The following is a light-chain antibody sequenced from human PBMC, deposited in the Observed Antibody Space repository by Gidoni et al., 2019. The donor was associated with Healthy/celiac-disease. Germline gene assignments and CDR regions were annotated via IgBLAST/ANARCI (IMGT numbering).Light chain of an antibody. CDR1: QSISSW. V-gene: IGKV1-5*03. CDR2: KAF. Sequence: DIQITQSPSTLSASVGDRVTITCRASQSISSWLAWYQQKPGKAPKLLIYKAFSLEGGVPSRFSGSGSGTEFTLTISSLQPDDFATYYRQQYNSYWTFGQGTKVEIK. J-gene: IGKJ1*01. CDR3: QQYNSYWT.